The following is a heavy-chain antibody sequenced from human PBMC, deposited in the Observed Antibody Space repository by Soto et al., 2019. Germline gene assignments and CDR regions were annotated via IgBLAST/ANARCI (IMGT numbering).Heavy chain of an antibody. J-gene: IGHJ4*02. CDR1: GFTFNEYN. CDR2: ISYDGRKK. V-gene: IGHV3-30*04. D-gene: IGHD3-22*01. CDR3: ARDRPKYYYDSFDY. Sequence: QVQLVESGGGVVQPGRSPRLSCAASGFTFNEYNMHWVRQAPGKGLEWVAVISYDGRKKYYVDSVKGRFTISRDNSKSTLNLQMNSLRVEDTAVYYCARDRPKYYYDSFDYWGQGTLVTVSS.